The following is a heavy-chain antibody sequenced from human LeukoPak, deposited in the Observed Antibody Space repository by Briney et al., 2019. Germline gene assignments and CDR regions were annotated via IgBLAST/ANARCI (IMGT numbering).Heavy chain of an antibody. CDR2: INPSGGST. CDR1: GYTFTSYY. D-gene: IGHD3-22*01. V-gene: IGHV1-46*01. CDR3: ARDRDDSSGYYYAVDFDY. Sequence: ASVKVSCKASGYTFTSYYMHWVRQAPGQGLEWMGVINPSGGSTSYAQKFQGRVTMTRDTSTSTVYMELSSLRSEDTAVYYCARDRDDSSGYYYAVDFDYWGQGTLVTVSS. J-gene: IGHJ4*02.